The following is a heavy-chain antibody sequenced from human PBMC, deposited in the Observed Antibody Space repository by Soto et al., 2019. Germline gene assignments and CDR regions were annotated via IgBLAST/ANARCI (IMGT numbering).Heavy chain of an antibody. V-gene: IGHV4-34*01. CDR1: GGSFSGYY. CDR2: INHSGST. D-gene: IGHD6-13*01. Sequence: SETLSLTCAVYGGSFSGYYWSWIRQPPGKGLEWIGEINHSGSTNYNPSLKSRVTISVDTSKNQFSLKLSSVTAADTAVYYCARNIAAENTEFDYWGQGTLVTVSS. J-gene: IGHJ4*02. CDR3: ARNIAAENTEFDY.